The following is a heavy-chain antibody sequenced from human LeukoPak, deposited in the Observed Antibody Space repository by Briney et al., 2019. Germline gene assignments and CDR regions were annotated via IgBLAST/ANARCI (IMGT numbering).Heavy chain of an antibody. CDR2: ISYDGSNK. D-gene: IGHD5-18*01. J-gene: IGHJ4*02. CDR1: GFTFSSYG. V-gene: IGHV3-30*18. CDR3: AKTQSVTWIQLWLPDY. Sequence: PGGSLRLSCAASGFTFSSYGMHWVRQAPGKGLEWVAVISYDGSNKYYADSVKGRFTISRDNSKNTLYPQMNSLRAEDTAVYYCAKTQSVTWIQLWLPDYWGQGTLVTVSS.